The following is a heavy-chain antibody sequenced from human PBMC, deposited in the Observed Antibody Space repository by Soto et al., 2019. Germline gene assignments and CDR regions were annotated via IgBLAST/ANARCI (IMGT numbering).Heavy chain of an antibody. CDR3: ARGYWVQGYGAGTYFDY. Sequence: EVQLVESGGGVVQPGGSLRLSCAASELSVGNNYMRWVRQAPGKGLEWVSVIYSGSTTHYADTVKGRFSISRDSSRNTVYLQMNSLRVEDTAVYHCARGYWVQGYGAGTYFDYWGQGTLVTVSS. V-gene: IGHV3-66*01. D-gene: IGHD3-10*01. CDR1: ELSVGNNY. J-gene: IGHJ4*02. CDR2: IYSGSTT.